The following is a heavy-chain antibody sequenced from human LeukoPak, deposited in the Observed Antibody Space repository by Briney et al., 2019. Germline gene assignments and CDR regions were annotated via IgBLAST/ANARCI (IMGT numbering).Heavy chain of an antibody. D-gene: IGHD3-9*01. Sequence: GGSLRLSCAASGFTFDDYPMHWVRQAPGKGLEWVSGISWNSGSIGYADSVKGRFTISRDNAKNSLYLQMNSLRAEDTALYYCARGDILTGYHDYWGQGTLVTVSS. CDR2: ISWNSGSI. CDR3: ARGDILTGYHDY. V-gene: IGHV3-9*01. J-gene: IGHJ4*02. CDR1: GFTFDDYP.